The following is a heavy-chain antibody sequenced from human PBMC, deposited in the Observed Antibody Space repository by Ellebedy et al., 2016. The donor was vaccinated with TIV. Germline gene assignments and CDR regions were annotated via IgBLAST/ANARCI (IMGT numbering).Heavy chain of an antibody. CDR1: GGSISSGSYS. CDR2: ISSGRT. CDR3: ARGHNWFDL. Sequence: SETLSLXCTVSGGSISSGSYSWSWVRQPAGKGLEWIGRISSGRTSYNPSLRSRVTMSVDTSKNQFSLRLTSVMAADAAVYYCARGHNWFDLWGQGTLVIVSS. J-gene: IGHJ5*02. V-gene: IGHV4-61*02.